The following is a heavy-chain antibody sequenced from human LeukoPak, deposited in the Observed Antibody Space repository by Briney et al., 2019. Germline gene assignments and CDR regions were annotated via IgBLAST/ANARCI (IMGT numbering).Heavy chain of an antibody. D-gene: IGHD2-15*01. CDR3: ARDCSGGSCYSNYYSDY. V-gene: IGHV1-69*05. CDR1: GGTFSSYA. Sequence: SVKVSCKASGGTFSSYAISWVRQAPGQGLEWMGGIIPIFGTANYAQKFQGRVTITTDESTSTAYMELSSLRSEDTAVYYCARDCSGGSCYSNYYSDYWGQGTLVTVSS. CDR2: IIPIFGTA. J-gene: IGHJ4*02.